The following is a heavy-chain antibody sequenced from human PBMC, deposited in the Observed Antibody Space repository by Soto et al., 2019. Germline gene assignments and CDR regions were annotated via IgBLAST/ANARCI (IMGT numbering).Heavy chain of an antibody. D-gene: IGHD3-9*01. J-gene: IGHJ4*02. V-gene: IGHV3-23*01. Sequence: PGGSLRLSCAASGFTFSSYAMSWVRQAPGKGLEWVSAISGDGSSTYFAGSGKGRFTISRDNSKNTLYLQMNSLRAEDTAVYYCAKDWEFDWPNYYFDYWGQGTLVTVSS. CDR2: ISGDGSST. CDR1: GFTFSSYA. CDR3: AKDWEFDWPNYYFDY.